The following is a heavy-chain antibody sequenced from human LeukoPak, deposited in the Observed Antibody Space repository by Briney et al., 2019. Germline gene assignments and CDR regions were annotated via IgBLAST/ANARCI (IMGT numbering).Heavy chain of an antibody. Sequence: GGSLRLSCAASGFTFSSYSMNWVRQAPGKGLEWVSSISSSSSYIYYADSVKGRFTISRDNAKNSLYLQMNSLRAEDTAVYYCARAGSAAAGIDYSMDVWGQGTTVTVSS. J-gene: IGHJ6*02. CDR3: ARAGSAAAGIDYSMDV. D-gene: IGHD6-13*01. CDR1: GFTFSSYS. V-gene: IGHV3-21*01. CDR2: ISSSSSYI.